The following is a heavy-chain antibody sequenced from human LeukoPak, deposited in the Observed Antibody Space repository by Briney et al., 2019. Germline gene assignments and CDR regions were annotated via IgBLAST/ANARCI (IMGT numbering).Heavy chain of an antibody. CDR3: GGFRGGDSGGSGY. J-gene: IGHJ4*02. D-gene: IGHD6-19*01. V-gene: IGHV4-4*02. CDR2: IYHSGST. CDR1: GGSISSSNW. Sequence: SETLSLTCAVSGGSISSSNWWSWVRQPPGKGLEWIGEIYHSGSTNYNPSLKSRVTISVDKSKNQFSLKLSSVTAADTAVYYCGGFRGGDSGGSGYWGQGPLVTVSS.